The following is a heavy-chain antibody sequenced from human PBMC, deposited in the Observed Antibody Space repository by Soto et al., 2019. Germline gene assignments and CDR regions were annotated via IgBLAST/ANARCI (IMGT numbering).Heavy chain of an antibody. J-gene: IGHJ4*02. V-gene: IGHV3-23*01. D-gene: IGHD2-21*02. CDR3: ATIFRYGDPEY. Sequence: PGGSLRLSCATSGFTFSSYAMSWVRQAPVKGLGWVSGISVSGDSRYDADSVKGRFTISRDNSKSTLYLQMNSLRAEDTAVYYCATIFRYGDPEYWGQGVLVTVSS. CDR2: ISVSGDSR. CDR1: GFTFSSYA.